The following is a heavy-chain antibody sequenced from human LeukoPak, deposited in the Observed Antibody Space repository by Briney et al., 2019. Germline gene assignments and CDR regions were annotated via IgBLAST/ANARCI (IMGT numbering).Heavy chain of an antibody. J-gene: IGHJ4*02. D-gene: IGHD3-22*01. CDR3: AKVPSYAYDSSGSDFDY. V-gene: IGHV3-23*01. CDR2: ISGSGGST. CDR1: GFTFINYA. Sequence: GGSLRLSRAASGFTFINYAMSWVRQAPGKGLEWVSAISGSGGSTYYADSVKGRFSISRDNSKNTLYLQMDSLRAEDTAVYYCAKVPSYAYDSSGSDFDYWGQGTLVTVSS.